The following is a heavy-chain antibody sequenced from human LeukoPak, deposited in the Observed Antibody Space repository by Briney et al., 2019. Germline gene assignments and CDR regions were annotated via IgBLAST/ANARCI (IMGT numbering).Heavy chain of an antibody. V-gene: IGHV4-34*01. CDR1: GGSFSGYY. Sequence: SETLSLTCAVYGGSFSGYYWSWIRQPPGKGLEWIGEINHSGSTNYNPSLKSRVTISVDTSKNQFSLKLSSVTAADTAVYYCARGLPRFRDHDAFDIWGQGTMATVSS. CDR2: INHSGST. CDR3: ARGLPRFRDHDAFDI. D-gene: IGHD3-3*01. J-gene: IGHJ3*02.